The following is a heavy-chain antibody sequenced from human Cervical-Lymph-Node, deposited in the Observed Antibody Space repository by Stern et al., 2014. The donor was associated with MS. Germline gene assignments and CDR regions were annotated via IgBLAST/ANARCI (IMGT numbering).Heavy chain of an antibody. J-gene: IGHJ4*02. D-gene: IGHD6-13*01. Sequence: VQLVQSGGGLVQPGGSLRLSCAASGFTFSSYSMNWVRQAPGKGLEWVSYISSSSSTIYNADSVKGRFTISRDNAKNSLYLQMNSLRDEDTAVYYCARTATSSWYRLDYWGQGTLVTVSS. CDR3: ARTATSSWYRLDY. CDR1: GFTFSSYS. CDR2: ISSSSSTI. V-gene: IGHV3-48*02.